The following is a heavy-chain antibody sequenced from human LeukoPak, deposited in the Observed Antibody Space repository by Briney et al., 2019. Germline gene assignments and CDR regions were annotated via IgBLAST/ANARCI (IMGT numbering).Heavy chain of an antibody. J-gene: IGHJ3*02. D-gene: IGHD3-22*01. CDR1: GDPISSYY. CDR2: NYTYGST. CDR3: ARGRPPYYYDSSGKISDAFDI. Sequence: SETLSLTCTVSGDPISSYYGSWIRQPAGKGLEWIGRNYTYGSTNYNPSLKSRVTMSVDTSKTQFSLKLSSVTDADTAVYYCARGRPPYYYDSSGKISDAFDIWGQGTMVTVSS. V-gene: IGHV4-4*07.